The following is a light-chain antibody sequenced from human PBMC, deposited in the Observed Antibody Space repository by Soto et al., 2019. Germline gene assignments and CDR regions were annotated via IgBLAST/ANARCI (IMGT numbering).Light chain of an antibody. Sequence: EIVMTQSPATLSVSRGERAALSCRASQSVSSNLAWYQQKPGQAPRLLIYAASTMATGIPARFSGSGSGTDFTLTISSLQSEDFAVYYCQQYNNWPWTFGQGTKVDI. J-gene: IGKJ1*01. V-gene: IGKV3-15*01. CDR3: QQYNNWPWT. CDR1: QSVSSN. CDR2: AAS.